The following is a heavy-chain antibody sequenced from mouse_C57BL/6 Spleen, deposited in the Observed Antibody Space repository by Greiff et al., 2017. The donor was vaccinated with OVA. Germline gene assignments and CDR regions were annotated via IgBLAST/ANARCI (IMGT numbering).Heavy chain of an antibody. CDR1: GFTFSDYG. CDR3: ARAQIYYDYDGFAY. CDR2: ISSGSSTI. Sequence: EVQLVASGGGLVKPGGSLKLSCAASGFTFSDYGMHWVRQAPEKGLEWVAYISSGSSTIYYADTVKGRFTISRDNAKNTLFLQMTSLRSEDTAMYYCARAQIYYDYDGFAYWGQGTLVTVSA. D-gene: IGHD2-4*01. J-gene: IGHJ3*01. V-gene: IGHV5-17*01.